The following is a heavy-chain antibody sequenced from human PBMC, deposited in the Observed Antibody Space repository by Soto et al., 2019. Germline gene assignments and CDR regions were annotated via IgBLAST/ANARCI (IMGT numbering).Heavy chain of an antibody. CDR2: IYWDDDM. D-gene: IGHD4-17*01. J-gene: IGHJ4*02. Sequence: QITLKESGPTLVKPTQTLRLTGTFSGFSVSTSGVGVDWIRQPPGKALEWLALIYWDDDMRYSPSLKSRLTITEDTSKNQVVLTMTNMDPVDTATYYCAHRQRTVYFDYWGQGTLVTVSS. CDR3: AHRQRTVYFDY. CDR1: GFSVSTSGVG. V-gene: IGHV2-5*02.